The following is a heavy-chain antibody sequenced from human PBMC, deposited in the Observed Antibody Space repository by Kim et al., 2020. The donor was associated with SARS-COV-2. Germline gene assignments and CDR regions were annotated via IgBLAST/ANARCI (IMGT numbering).Heavy chain of an antibody. CDR3: ARAFPYYDFWSGPPVGFDP. J-gene: IGHJ5*02. V-gene: IGHV1-18*01. CDR2: ISAYNGNT. CDR1: GYTFTSYG. Sequence: ASVKVSCKASGYTFTSYGISWVRQAPGQGLEWMGWISAYNGNTNYAQKLQGRVTMTTDTSTRTAYMELRSLRSDDTAVYYCARAFPYYDFWSGPPVGFDPWGQGTLVTVSS. D-gene: IGHD3-3*01.